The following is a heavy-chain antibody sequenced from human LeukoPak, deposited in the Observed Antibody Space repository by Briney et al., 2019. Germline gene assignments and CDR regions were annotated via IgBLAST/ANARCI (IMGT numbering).Heavy chain of an antibody. CDR1: GFTFSSYS. CDR2: ISSSSSYI. D-gene: IGHD2-21*02. CDR3: ARDRCGGDCWGYFDY. J-gene: IGHJ4*02. V-gene: IGHV3-21*01. Sequence: GGSLRLSCAASGFTFSSYSMNWVRQAPGKGLEWVSSISSSSSYIYYADSVKGRFTISRDNAKNSLYLQMNSLRAEDTAVYYCARDRCGGDCWGYFDYWGQGTLVTVSS.